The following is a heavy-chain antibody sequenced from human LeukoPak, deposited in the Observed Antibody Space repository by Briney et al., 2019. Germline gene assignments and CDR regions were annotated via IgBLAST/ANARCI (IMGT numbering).Heavy chain of an antibody. CDR2: IIPIFGTA. Sequence: VASVKVSCKASGGTFSSYAISWVRQAPGQGLEWMGGIIPIFGTANYAQKFQGRVTITADESTSTAYMELSSPRSEDTAVYYCARDLPPPSCCGGDCSSVWFDPWGQGTLATVSS. CDR1: GGTFSSYA. V-gene: IGHV1-69*13. D-gene: IGHD2-21*02. J-gene: IGHJ5*02. CDR3: ARDLPPPSCCGGDCSSVWFDP.